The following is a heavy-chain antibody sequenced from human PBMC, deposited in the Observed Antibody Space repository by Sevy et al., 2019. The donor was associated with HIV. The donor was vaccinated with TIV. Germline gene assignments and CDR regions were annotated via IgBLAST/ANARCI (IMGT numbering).Heavy chain of an antibody. Sequence: ASVKVSCKISGYTFPTYHITWVRQAPGHGPECMGRISPHNGDTNYAPKFQGRVTMITDKSTSTAYMELRSLRSDDTAVYYCATAHCSGGRCYSLAYWGQGTLVTVSS. CDR1: GYTFPTYH. CDR3: ATAHCSGGRCYSLAY. V-gene: IGHV1-18*01. J-gene: IGHJ4*02. CDR2: ISPHNGDT. D-gene: IGHD2-15*01.